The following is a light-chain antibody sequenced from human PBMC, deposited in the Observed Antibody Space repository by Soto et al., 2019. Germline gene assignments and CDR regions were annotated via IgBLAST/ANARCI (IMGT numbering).Light chain of an antibody. CDR1: QSVGGD. J-gene: IGKJ5*01. CDR3: QQIHSIPIT. CDR2: AAS. Sequence: DIQMTQSPSTLSGSEGDRVTITCRASQSVGGDLNWYQQRPGKPPNLLIYAASSLQSGVPSRFSGSGSGTHFALTISSLQAEDFATYYCQQIHSIPITFGQGTRLEIK. V-gene: IGKV1-39*01.